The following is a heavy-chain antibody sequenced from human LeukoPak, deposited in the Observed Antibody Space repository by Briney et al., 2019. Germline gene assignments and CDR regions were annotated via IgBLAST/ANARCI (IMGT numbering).Heavy chain of an antibody. V-gene: IGHV3-7*01. CDR1: GFTFSSYW. CDR2: IKQDGSEK. CDR3: ARETDILRYFDWFHYGMDV. J-gene: IGHJ6*02. D-gene: IGHD3-9*01. Sequence: GGSLRLSCAASGFTFSSYWMSWVRQAPGKGLEWVANIKQDGSEKYYVDSVKGRFTISRDNAKNSLYLQMNSLRAEDTAVYYCARETDILRYFDWFHYGMDVWGQGTTATVSS.